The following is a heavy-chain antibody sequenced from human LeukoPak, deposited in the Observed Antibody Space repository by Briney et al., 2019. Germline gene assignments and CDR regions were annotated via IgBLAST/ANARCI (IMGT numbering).Heavy chain of an antibody. V-gene: IGHV3-21*01. J-gene: IGHJ4*02. CDR3: ARVPWGYSSGWYVDY. CDR1: GFTFSSYS. D-gene: IGHD6-19*01. CDR2: ISSSSSYI. Sequence: GGSLRLSCAASGFTFSSYSMNWVRQAPGKGLEWVSSISSSSSYIYYADSVKGRFTISRDNAKNSLYLQMNSLRAEDTAVYYCARVPWGYSSGWYVDYWGQGTLVTVSS.